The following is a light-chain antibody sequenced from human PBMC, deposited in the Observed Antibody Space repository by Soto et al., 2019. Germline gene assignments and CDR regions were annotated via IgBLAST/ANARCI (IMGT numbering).Light chain of an antibody. CDR1: SSHVGGYDY. Sequence: QSVLTQPGPVSWSPGPSVTISCTGTSSHVGGYDYVSWNQQHPGKAPKVIIYEVSKRPSGVPDRSSGSKPGNTASLTISGLQAEDDADYYCCSYAGSYTLGVFGTGAKVTVL. V-gene: IGLV2-11*01. J-gene: IGLJ1*01. CDR2: EVS. CDR3: CSYAGSYTLGV.